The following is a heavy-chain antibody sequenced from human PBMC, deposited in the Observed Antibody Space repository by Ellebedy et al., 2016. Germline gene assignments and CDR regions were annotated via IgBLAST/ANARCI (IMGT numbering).Heavy chain of an antibody. CDR1: GFTFSDYY. Sequence: GGSLRLXXAASGFTFSDYYMNWIRQAPGKGLEWVSHISGSGITIYYADSVKGRFTISRDDPKSTLYLQMNNLRAEDTAVYYCAKDRDDAGDFVFDSWGQGTLVTVSS. D-gene: IGHD4-17*01. CDR3: AKDRDDAGDFVFDS. J-gene: IGHJ4*02. V-gene: IGHV3-11*01. CDR2: ISGSGITI.